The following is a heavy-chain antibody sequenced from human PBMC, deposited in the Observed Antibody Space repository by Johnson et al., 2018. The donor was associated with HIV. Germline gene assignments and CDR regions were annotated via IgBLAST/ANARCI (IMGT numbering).Heavy chain of an antibody. CDR3: AKDILGDPVVVSAFDI. CDR2: ISWDGGST. J-gene: IGHJ3*02. CDR1: GFTFDDYA. V-gene: IGHV3-43D*03. D-gene: IGHD2-21*01. Sequence: VQLVESGGVVVQPGGSLSLSCAASGFTFDDYAMHWVRQAPGKGLEWVSLISWDGGSTYYADSVKGRFTISRDNSKNSLYLQMNSLRAEDTALYYCAKDILGDPVVVSAFDIWGQGTMVTVSS.